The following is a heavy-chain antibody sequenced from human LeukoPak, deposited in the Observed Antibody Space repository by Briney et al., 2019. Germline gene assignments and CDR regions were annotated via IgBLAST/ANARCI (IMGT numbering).Heavy chain of an antibody. V-gene: IGHV3-30*04. CDR1: GFTFSSYA. J-gene: IGHJ3*02. Sequence: GGSLRLSCAASGFTFSSYAMHWVRQAPGKGLEWVAVISYDGSNKYCADSVKGRFTISRDNSKNTLYLQMSSLRAEDTAVYYCARSPYSSSWYGAFDIWGQGTMVTVSS. D-gene: IGHD6-13*01. CDR2: ISYDGSNK. CDR3: ARSPYSSSWYGAFDI.